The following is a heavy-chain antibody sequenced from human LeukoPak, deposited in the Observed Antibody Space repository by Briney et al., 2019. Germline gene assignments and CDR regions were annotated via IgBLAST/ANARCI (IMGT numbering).Heavy chain of an antibody. CDR2: IYHSGST. J-gene: IGHJ4*02. CDR1: GGSISSSNW. CDR3: ARVSARFGELLV. D-gene: IGHD3-10*01. V-gene: IGHV4-4*02. Sequence: SETLSLTCAVSGGSISSSNWWSWVRQPPGKGLEWIGEIYHSGSTNYNPSLKSRVTISVDTSKNQFSLKLSSVTAADTAVYYCARVSARFGELLVWGQGTLVTVSS.